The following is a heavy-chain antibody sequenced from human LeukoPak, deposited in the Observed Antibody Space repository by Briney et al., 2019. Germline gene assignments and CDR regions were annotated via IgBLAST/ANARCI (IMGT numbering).Heavy chain of an antibody. D-gene: IGHD3-3*01. CDR3: ARDVPSITIFGPRHGWFDP. CDR2: IFDGGNT. Sequence: PSETLSLTCTVSGGSISSGGYYWSWIRQHPGKGLEWIGYIFDGGNTYYNPSLKSRVTISVDTSKNQLSLNLTSVTAADTAVYYCARDVPSITIFGPRHGWFDPWGQGTLVTVSS. J-gene: IGHJ5*02. CDR1: GGSISSGGYY. V-gene: IGHV4-31*03.